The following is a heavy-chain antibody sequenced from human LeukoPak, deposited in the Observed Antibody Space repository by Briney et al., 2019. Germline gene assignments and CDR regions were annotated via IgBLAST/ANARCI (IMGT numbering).Heavy chain of an antibody. J-gene: IGHJ4*02. CDR2: IYSGGST. V-gene: IGHV3-66*01. D-gene: IGHD4-23*01. Sequence: GGSLRLSCAASGFTVSSNYMSWVRQAPGKGLEWVSVIYSGGSTYYADSVKGRFTISRDNSKNTLYLQMNSLRAEDTAVYYCAREGPMTTVVTLDYWGQGTLVTVSS. CDR3: AREGPMTTVVTLDY. CDR1: GFTVSSNY.